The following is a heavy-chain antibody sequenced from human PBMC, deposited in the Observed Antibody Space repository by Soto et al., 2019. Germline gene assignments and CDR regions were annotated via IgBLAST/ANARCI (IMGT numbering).Heavy chain of an antibody. D-gene: IGHD3-3*01. Sequence: QVQLMQSGAEVKKPGASVKVSCKASGYTFTSYGISWVRQAPGQGLEWMGWISAYNGNTNYAQKLQGRVTMTTDTSTSTAYMELRILRSDDTAVYYCATGAQGYDFWSGYYYYWGQGTLVTVSS. CDR1: GYTFTSYG. V-gene: IGHV1-18*04. CDR2: ISAYNGNT. J-gene: IGHJ4*02. CDR3: ATGAQGYDFWSGYYYY.